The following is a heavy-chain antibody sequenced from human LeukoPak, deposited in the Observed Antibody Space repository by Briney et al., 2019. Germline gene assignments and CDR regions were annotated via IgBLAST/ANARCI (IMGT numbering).Heavy chain of an antibody. CDR2: ISSSSNYI. V-gene: IGHV3-21*01. CDR1: GFTFSSYS. D-gene: IGHD2-15*01. CDR3: ARSKPWGYCSGGSCYPTYYYYYYMDV. J-gene: IGHJ6*03. Sequence: GGSLRLSCAASGFTFSSYSMNWVRQAPGRGLEWVSSISSSSNYIYYVDSVKGRFTISRDNAKNSLSLQMNSLRAEDTAIYFCARSKPWGYCSGGSCYPTYYYYYYMDVWGKGTTVTVSS.